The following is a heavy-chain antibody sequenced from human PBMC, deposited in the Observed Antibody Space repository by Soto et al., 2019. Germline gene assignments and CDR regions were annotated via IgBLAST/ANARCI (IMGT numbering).Heavy chain of an antibody. J-gene: IGHJ4*02. Sequence: SETLSLTCAVYGGSFSGYYWSWIRQPPGKGLEWIGEINHSGSTNYNPSLKSRVTISVDTSKNQFSLKLSSVTAADTAVYYCASFSGDSSGYYYFDYWGQGTLVTVSS. CDR3: ASFSGDSSGYYYFDY. V-gene: IGHV4-34*01. CDR1: GGSFSGYY. CDR2: INHSGST. D-gene: IGHD3-22*01.